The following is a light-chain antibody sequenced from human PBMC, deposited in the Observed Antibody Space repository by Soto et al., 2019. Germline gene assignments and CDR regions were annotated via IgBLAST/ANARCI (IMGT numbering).Light chain of an antibody. CDR1: QSISSN. V-gene: IGKV3-15*01. J-gene: IGKJ4*01. Sequence: EIVMTQSPATLSVSPGERATLSCRASQSISSNLAWYQQKPGQAPRLLIYDASTRATGIPARFSGSGSGTEFTLTISGLQSEDFAIYYCQQYSNWPTFGGGTKVDIK. CDR3: QQYSNWPT. CDR2: DAS.